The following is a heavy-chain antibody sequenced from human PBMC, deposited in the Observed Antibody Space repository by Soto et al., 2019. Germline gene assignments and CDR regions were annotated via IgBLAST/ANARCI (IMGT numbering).Heavy chain of an antibody. CDR1: GFSLSTNAVG. J-gene: IGHJ1*01. CDR3: AREYSSSWYGH. D-gene: IGHD6-13*01. V-gene: IGHV2-5*01. CDR2: IYWNDDK. Sequence: QITLKESGPTLVKPTQTLTLTCTFSGFSLSTNAVGVGWIRQPPGKALEWLALIYWNDDKRYSPSLKSRLTITKATSKNQVALTMTNVDPVDTATYYCAREYSSSWYGHWGQGTLVTVSS.